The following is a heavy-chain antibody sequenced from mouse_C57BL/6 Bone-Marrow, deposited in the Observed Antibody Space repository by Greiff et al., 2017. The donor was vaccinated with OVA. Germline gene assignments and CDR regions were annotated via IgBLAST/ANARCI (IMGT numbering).Heavy chain of an antibody. CDR2: ISSGGSYT. Sequence: EVKLVESGGDLVKPGGSLKLSCAASGFTFSSYGMSWVRQTPDKRLEWVATISSGGSYTYYPDSVKGRFTISRDNAKNTLYLQMSSLKSEDTAMYYCARSHYSNYVMDYWGQGTSVTVSS. CDR1: GFTFSSYG. D-gene: IGHD2-5*01. CDR3: ARSHYSNYVMDY. J-gene: IGHJ4*01. V-gene: IGHV5-6*01.